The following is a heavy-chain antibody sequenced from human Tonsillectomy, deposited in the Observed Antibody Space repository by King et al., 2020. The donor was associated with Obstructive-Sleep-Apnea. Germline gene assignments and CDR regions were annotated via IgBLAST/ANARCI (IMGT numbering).Heavy chain of an antibody. CDR1: GVTFSSYG. Sequence: VQLVESGGGVVQPGRSLRLSCAASGVTFSSYGMHWVRQAPGKGLEWVAVIWYDGGNKYYADSVKGRFTISRDNSKNTLYLQMNSLRAEDTAVYYCAKDPGIRVRWWFDPWGQGTLVTVSS. V-gene: IGHV3-33*06. J-gene: IGHJ5*02. D-gene: IGHD3-10*01. CDR2: IWYDGGNK. CDR3: AKDPGIRVRWWFDP.